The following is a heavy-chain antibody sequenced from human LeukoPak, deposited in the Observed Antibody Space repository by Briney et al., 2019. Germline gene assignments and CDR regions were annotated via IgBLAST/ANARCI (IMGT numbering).Heavy chain of an antibody. J-gene: IGHJ4*02. V-gene: IGHV4-39*01. CDR2: IYYSGST. D-gene: IGHD2-21*01. CDR1: GGSISSSSYY. CDR3: ARLLSVPYYYFDY. Sequence: PSETLSLTCTVSGGSISSSSYYWGWIRQPPGKGLEWIGSIYYSGSTYYNPSLKSRVTISVDTSKNQFPLKLSSVTAADTAVYYCARLLSVPYYYFDYWGQGTLVTVSS.